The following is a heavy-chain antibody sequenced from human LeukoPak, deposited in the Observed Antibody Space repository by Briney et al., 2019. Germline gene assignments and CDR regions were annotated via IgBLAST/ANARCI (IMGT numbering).Heavy chain of an antibody. V-gene: IGHV4-39*07. CDR2: IYCSGST. J-gene: IGHJ4*02. CDR3: ARVGGYSSSAFDY. D-gene: IGHD6-6*01. Sequence: NPSETLSLTCTVSGNSISSSSYYWGWIRQPPGKGLEWIGSIYCSGSTYYNPSLKSRVTISVDTSKNQFSLKLSSVTAADTAVYYCARVGGYSSSAFDYWGQGTLVTVSS. CDR1: GNSISSSSYY.